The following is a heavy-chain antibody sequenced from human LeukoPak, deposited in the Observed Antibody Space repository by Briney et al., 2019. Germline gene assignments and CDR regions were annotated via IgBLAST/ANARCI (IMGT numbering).Heavy chain of an antibody. D-gene: IGHD6-6*01. CDR2: ISYDGSNK. V-gene: IGHV3-30-3*01. Sequence: GGSLRLSCAASGFTFSSYAMHWVRQAPGKGLEWVAVISYDGSNKYYADSVKGRFTISRDNSKNTLYLQMNSLRADDTAVYYCARDHQVSYFDYWGQGTLVIVSS. J-gene: IGHJ4*02. CDR1: GFTFSSYA. CDR3: ARDHQVSYFDY.